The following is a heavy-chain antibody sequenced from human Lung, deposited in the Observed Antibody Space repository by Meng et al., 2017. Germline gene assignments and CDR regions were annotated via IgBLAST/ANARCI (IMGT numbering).Heavy chain of an antibody. Sequence: GPLVVSGGGLGKPGGSLRLSCVASGFSFTDAWMSWVRQAPGKGLEWVGRIKSNSDGGTTDYAAPVKGRFTISRDDSKNTLYLQMNSLITEDTAMYFCATGAAAADHWGQGTLVTVSS. CDR1: GFSFTDAW. D-gene: IGHD6-13*01. J-gene: IGHJ4*02. CDR3: ATGAAAADH. CDR2: IKSNSDGGTT. V-gene: IGHV3-15*01.